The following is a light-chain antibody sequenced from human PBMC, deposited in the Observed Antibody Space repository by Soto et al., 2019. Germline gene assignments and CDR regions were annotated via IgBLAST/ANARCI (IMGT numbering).Light chain of an antibody. Sequence: QPVLTQSPSASASLGASVKLTCTLSSWHSNYAIAWHQQQSEKGPRYLMKLNSDGSHSKGDAIPDRFSGSSSGAERYLTISSLQSEDDADYYCQTWGSGIVVFGGGTKLTVL. V-gene: IGLV4-69*01. J-gene: IGLJ2*01. CDR2: LNSDGSH. CDR1: SWHSNYA. CDR3: QTWGSGIVV.